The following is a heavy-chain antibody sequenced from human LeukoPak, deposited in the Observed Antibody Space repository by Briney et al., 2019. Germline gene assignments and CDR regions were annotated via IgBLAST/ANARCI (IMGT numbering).Heavy chain of an antibody. V-gene: IGHV1-69*06. CDR3: ARGGGYCSSTSCPEFDY. CDR1: GGTFSSYA. Sequence: GASVKVSCKASGGTFSSYAISWVRQAPGQGLGWMGGIIPIFGTANYAQKFQGRVTITADKSTSTAYMELSSLRSEDTAVYYCARGGGYCSSTSCPEFDYWGQGTLVTVSS. D-gene: IGHD2-2*01. CDR2: IIPIFGTA. J-gene: IGHJ4*02.